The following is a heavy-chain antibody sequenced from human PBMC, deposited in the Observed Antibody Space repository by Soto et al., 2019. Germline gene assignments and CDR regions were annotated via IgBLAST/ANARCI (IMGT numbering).Heavy chain of an antibody. CDR3: ARDIAIAWFFL. J-gene: IGHJ5*02. D-gene: IGHD2-15*01. CDR2: MYYGGST. Sequence: SETLSLTCTVSGGSIGTSYWGWIRQPPGKGLEWIGTMYYGGSTYYNPSLKSRVTISVDTSKNQFSLSLTSVTAADTAVYYCARDIAIAWFFLWGHGTLVTVSS. CDR1: GGSIGTSY. V-gene: IGHV4-39*02.